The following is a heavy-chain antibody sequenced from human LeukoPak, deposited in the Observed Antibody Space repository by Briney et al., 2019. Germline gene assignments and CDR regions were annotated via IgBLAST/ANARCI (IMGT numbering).Heavy chain of an antibody. Sequence: ASVKVSCKASGGTFSSYAISWVRQAPGQGLEWMGRITPILGIANYAQKFQGRVTITADKSTSTAYMELSSLRSEDTAVYYCARDSRPRNTYYYDSSGPPAWDWGQGTLVTVSS. CDR3: ARDSRPRNTYYYDSSGPPAWD. D-gene: IGHD3-22*01. CDR1: GGTFSSYA. V-gene: IGHV1-69*04. CDR2: ITPILGIA. J-gene: IGHJ4*02.